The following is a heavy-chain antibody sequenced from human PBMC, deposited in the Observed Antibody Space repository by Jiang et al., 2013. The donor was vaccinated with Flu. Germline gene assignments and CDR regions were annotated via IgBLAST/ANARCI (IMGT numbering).Heavy chain of an antibody. D-gene: IGHD3-22*01. Sequence: VQLVESGGGLVKPGGSLRLSCAASGFTFSDYYMSWIRQAPGKGLEWVSYISSSSSYTNYADSVKGRFTISRDNAKNSLYLQMNSLRAEDTAVYYCARVVYYYDSSGYYYDYVGQGPWSTVSS. V-gene: IGHV3-11*06. CDR1: GFTFSDYY. J-gene: IGHJ4*02. CDR2: ISSSSSYT. CDR3: ARVVYYYDSSGYYYDY.